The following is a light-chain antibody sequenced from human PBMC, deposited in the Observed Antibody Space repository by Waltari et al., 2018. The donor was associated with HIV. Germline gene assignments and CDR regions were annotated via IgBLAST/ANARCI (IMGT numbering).Light chain of an antibody. CDR1: QNIDNW. CDR3: QHYNSYSWT. Sequence: ITCRASQNIDNWLVWYQQKPGKAPKLLIYTASSLEKEVPSRFSGSGSGTEFTLTISSLQPDDFATYYCQHYNSYSWTFGQGTKVEIK. V-gene: IGKV1-5*03. J-gene: IGKJ1*01. CDR2: TAS.